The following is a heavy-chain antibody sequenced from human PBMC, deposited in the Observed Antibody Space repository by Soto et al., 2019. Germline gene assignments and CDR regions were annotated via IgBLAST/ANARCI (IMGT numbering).Heavy chain of an antibody. CDR2: INHSGST. V-gene: IGHV4-34*01. J-gene: IGHJ5*02. D-gene: IGHD2-2*01. CDR1: GGSFSGYY. Sequence: PSETLSLTCAVYGGSFSGYYWSWIRQPPGKGLEWIGEINHSGSTNYNPSLKSRVTISVDTSKNQFSLKLSSVTAADTAVYYCARGLVAYQLTRVYNWFDPWGQGTLVTVSS. CDR3: ARGLVAYQLTRVYNWFDP.